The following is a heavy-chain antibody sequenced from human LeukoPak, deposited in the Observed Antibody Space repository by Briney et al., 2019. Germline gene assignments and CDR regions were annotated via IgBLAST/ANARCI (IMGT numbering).Heavy chain of an antibody. CDR3: ARMPLGPQGGYYFDY. V-gene: IGHV4-30-4*01. D-gene: IGHD3-16*01. J-gene: IGHJ4*02. Sequence: PSETLSPTCTVSGGSISSGDYYWSWIRQPPGKGLEWIGYIYYSGSTYYNPSLKSRVTISVDTSKNQFSLKLSSVTAADTAVYYCARMPLGPQGGYYFDYWGQGTLVTVSS. CDR1: GGSISSGDYY. CDR2: IYYSGST.